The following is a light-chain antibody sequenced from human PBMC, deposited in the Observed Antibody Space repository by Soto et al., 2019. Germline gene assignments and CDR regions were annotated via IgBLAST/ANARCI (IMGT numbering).Light chain of an antibody. CDR2: LAS. CDR3: MQPLQTPCT. CDR1: QSLLHSDGYTY. J-gene: IGKJ3*01. V-gene: IGKV2-28*01. Sequence: DIVLTQSPLSLPVTPGERASISCRSSQSLLHSDGYTYLDWYLQKPGQSPQLLIYLASNRAPGVPDRFSGSGSGTDFTLKISRVEAEDVGVYYCMQPLQTPCTFGPGTKVDIK.